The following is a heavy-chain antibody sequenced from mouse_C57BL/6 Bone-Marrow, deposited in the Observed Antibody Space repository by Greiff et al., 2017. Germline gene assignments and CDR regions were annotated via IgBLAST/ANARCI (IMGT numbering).Heavy chain of an antibody. CDR3: ARALYGYDEGYYFDY. V-gene: IGHV15-2*01. Sequence: QVQLQQSGSELRSPGSSVKLSCKDFDSAFFPFAYMSWVRQKPGHVFGWFEGILPSICRTFYGEKFEDKATLDADTLSNTAYLELNSLTSEDSAIYYCARALYGYDEGYYFDYWGQGTTLTVSS. D-gene: IGHD2-2*01. J-gene: IGHJ2*01. CDR2: ILPSICRT. CDR1: DSAFFPFAY.